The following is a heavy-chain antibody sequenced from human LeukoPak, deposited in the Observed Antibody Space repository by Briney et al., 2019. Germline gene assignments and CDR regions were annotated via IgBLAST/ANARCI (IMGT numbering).Heavy chain of an antibody. D-gene: IGHD6-19*01. Sequence: PGGSLRLSCAASGFTFSSYSMNWVRQAPGKGLEWVSYISSSSRTIYYVDSVKGRFTISRDNAKNSLFLQLNSLRADDTAVYYCARGPGIAVAGTSSRGLYFDSWGQGTLVTVSS. J-gene: IGHJ4*02. CDR1: GFTFSSYS. CDR2: ISSSSRTI. V-gene: IGHV3-48*01. CDR3: ARGPGIAVAGTSSRGLYFDS.